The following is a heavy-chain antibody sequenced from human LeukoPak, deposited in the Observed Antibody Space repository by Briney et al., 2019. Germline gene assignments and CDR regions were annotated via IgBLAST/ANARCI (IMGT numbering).Heavy chain of an antibody. V-gene: IGHV3-23*01. J-gene: IGHJ4*02. CDR2: ISGSGGIT. D-gene: IGHD3-22*01. Sequence: GGSLRLSCVASGFTFSSYAMRWVRQAPGKGLEWVSVISGSGGITYYTDSVKGRFTISGDNSRNTLSLPMNSLRAEDTAVYYCARGRYYYKWWGQGTLVPSPQ. CDR1: GFTFSSYA. CDR3: ARGRYYYKW.